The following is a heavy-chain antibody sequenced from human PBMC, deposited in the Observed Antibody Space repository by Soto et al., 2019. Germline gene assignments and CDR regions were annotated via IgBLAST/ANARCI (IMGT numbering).Heavy chain of an antibody. CDR1: AFTFSRYA. D-gene: IGHD3-22*01. CDR3: VKATLYDSSGYVFDY. V-gene: IGHV3-23*01. Sequence: GGSLRLSCVASAFTFSRYAMSWVRQAPGKGLEWVSVISGSGDGTNYADSVKGRFTISRDNSNNTLSLQMYSLRVEDTAVYYRVKATLYDSSGYVFDYWGQGTLVTVSS. CDR2: ISGSGDGT. J-gene: IGHJ4*02.